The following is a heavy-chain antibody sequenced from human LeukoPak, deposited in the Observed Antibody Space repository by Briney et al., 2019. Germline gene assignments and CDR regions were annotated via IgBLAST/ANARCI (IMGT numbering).Heavy chain of an antibody. D-gene: IGHD1-14*01. V-gene: IGHV4-61*08. J-gene: IGHJ4*02. CDR3: ARGGWGYKGH. Sequence: TSETLSLTCTVSGGSISSGGYYWSWIRQPPGKGLEWIGYIYYSGSTNYNPSLKSRVTISVDTSKNQFSLKLSSVTAADTAVYYCARGGWGYKGHWGQGTLVTVSS. CDR2: IYYSGST. CDR1: GGSISSGGYY.